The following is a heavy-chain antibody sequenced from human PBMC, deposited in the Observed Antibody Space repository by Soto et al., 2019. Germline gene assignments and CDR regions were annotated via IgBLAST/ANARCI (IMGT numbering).Heavy chain of an antibody. CDR2: INPSGGST. CDR1: GYTFTSYY. Sequence: GASVKVSCKASGYTFTSYYMHWVRQAPGQGLEWMGIINPSGGSTSYAQKFQGRVTMTRDTSTSTVYMELSSLRSEDTAVYYCARDLIAARPVGGMDVWGQGTTVTVSS. D-gene: IGHD6-6*01. CDR3: ARDLIAARPVGGMDV. V-gene: IGHV1-46*01. J-gene: IGHJ6*02.